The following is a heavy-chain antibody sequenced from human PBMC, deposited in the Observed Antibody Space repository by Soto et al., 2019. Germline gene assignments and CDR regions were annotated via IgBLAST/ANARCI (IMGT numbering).Heavy chain of an antibody. D-gene: IGHD4-17*01. CDR2: INHSGST. CDR1: GGSFSGYY. CDR3: ARTPLRYRGGWFDP. J-gene: IGHJ5*02. V-gene: IGHV4-34*01. Sequence: QVQLQQWGAGLLKPSETLSLTCAVYGGSFSGYYWSWLRQPPGKGLEWIGEINHSGSTNYNPSLKSRVTISVDTSKNQFSLKLSSVTAADTAVYYCARTPLRYRGGWFDPWGQGTLVTVSS.